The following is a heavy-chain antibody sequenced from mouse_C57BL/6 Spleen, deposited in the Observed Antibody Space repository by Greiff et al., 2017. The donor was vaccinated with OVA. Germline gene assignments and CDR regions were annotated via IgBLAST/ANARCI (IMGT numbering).Heavy chain of an antibody. CDR3: ARSGGSSFDY. Sequence: QVQLQQPGAELVKPGASVKLSCKASGYTFTSYWMQWVKQRPGQGLEWIGEIDPSDSYTNYNQKFKGKATLTVDTSSSTAYMQLSSLTSEDSAVYYCARSGGSSFDYGGQGTTLTVSS. D-gene: IGHD1-1*01. J-gene: IGHJ2*01. CDR1: GYTFTSYW. V-gene: IGHV1-50*01. CDR2: IDPSDSYT.